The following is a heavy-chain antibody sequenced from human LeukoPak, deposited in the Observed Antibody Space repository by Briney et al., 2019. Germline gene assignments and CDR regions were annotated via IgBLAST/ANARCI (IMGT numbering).Heavy chain of an antibody. V-gene: IGHV3-53*04. J-gene: IGHJ6*03. D-gene: IGHD1-14*01. CDR2: IYSDDRA. Sequence: MSWVRQAPGKGLEWVSLIYSDDRAFYSDSVKGRFTISRNKSKNTLFLQMSSLKPEDTAIYYCARDLAGFEEPRYYYYMDVWGKGTTVTVSS. CDR3: ARDLAGFEEPRYYYYMDV.